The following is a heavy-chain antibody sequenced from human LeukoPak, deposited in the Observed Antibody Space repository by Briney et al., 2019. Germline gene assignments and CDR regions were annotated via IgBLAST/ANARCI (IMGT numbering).Heavy chain of an antibody. CDR1: GGSLSSSSYY. CDR3: SIVLPLFDA. V-gene: IGHV4-39*07. D-gene: IGHD3-3*01. J-gene: IGHJ5*02. Sequence: SETLSLTCTVPGGSLSSSSYYWGWIRQPPGNGLEWIGSIYYSGSTYYDPSFKSRVTISVDTSKNQFSLKLSSVTAADTAVYYCSIVLPLFDAWGQGSLVTVSS. CDR2: IYYSGST.